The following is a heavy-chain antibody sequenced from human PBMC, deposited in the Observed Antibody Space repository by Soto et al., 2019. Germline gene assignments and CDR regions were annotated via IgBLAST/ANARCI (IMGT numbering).Heavy chain of an antibody. Sequence: QVQLVQSGAEVKKPGASVKVSCKASGYTFTSYGISWVRQAPGQGLERRGWISAYNGNTNYAQKLQGRVTMTTDTSTSTAYMELRSLRSDDTAVYYGARDRGYSYGYTPHYFDYWGQGTLVAVSS. CDR3: ARDRGYSYGYTPHYFDY. D-gene: IGHD5-18*01. CDR2: ISAYNGNT. CDR1: GYTFTSYG. J-gene: IGHJ4*02. V-gene: IGHV1-18*01.